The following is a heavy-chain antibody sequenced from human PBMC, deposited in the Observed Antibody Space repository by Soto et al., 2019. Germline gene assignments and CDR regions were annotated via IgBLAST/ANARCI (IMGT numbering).Heavy chain of an antibody. Sequence: PSETLSLTCTVSGGSISSNYWTWIRQPPGKGLEWIGYVYNSGSTNYNPPHKSRVTISEDTSKTQSSLKVNSMTAADPAVYYCARYRREAVAGYTLDNGGQGILVTVSP. D-gene: IGHD6-13*01. J-gene: IGHJ4*02. CDR3: ARYRREAVAGYTLDN. CDR2: VYNSGST. V-gene: IGHV4-59*01. CDR1: GGSISSNY.